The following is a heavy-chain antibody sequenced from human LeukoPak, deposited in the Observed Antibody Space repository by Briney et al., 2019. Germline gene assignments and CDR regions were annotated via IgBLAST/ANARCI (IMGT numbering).Heavy chain of an antibody. Sequence: SVKVSCKASGGTFSIYAISWVRQAPGQGLEWMGRIIPILGIANYAQKFQGRVTITADKSTSTAYMELSSLRSEDTAVYYCARGGASTPHYFDYWGQGTLVTVSS. CDR3: ARGGASTPHYFDY. J-gene: IGHJ4*02. CDR1: GGTFSIYA. CDR2: IIPILGIA. V-gene: IGHV1-69*04. D-gene: IGHD3-16*01.